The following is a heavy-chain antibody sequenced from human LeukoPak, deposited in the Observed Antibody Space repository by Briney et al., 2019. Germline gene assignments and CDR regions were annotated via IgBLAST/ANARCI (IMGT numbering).Heavy chain of an antibody. CDR1: GCTFITYD. D-gene: IGHD6-13*01. CDR2: MNPNSGNT. V-gene: IGHV1-8*03. J-gene: IGHJ3*01. Sequence: ASVKVSCKASGCTFITYDINWVRQAPGQGLEWMGWMNPNSGNTGYAQKFQDRVTITRDTSITTAYMELSSLRSEDTAMYFCTRGGYSSSWYGDAFDVWGQGTMVTVSS. CDR3: TRGGYSSSWYGDAFDV.